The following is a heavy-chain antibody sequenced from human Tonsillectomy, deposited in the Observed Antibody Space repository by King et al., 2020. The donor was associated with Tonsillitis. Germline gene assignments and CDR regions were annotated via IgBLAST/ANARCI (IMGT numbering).Heavy chain of an antibody. CDR1: GYTFTSSA. CDR3: ARDNYNSVYWYFDL. D-gene: IGHD5-24*01. Sequence: GSELQKPGASVKVSCKASGYTFTSSAMNWVRQAPGQGLEWMGWINTNTGNPTYAQGFTGRFVFSLDTSVSTAYLQISSLKAEDTAVYYCARDNYNSVYWYFDLWGRGTLVTVSS. J-gene: IGHJ2*01. CDR2: INTNTGNP. V-gene: IGHV7-4-1*02.